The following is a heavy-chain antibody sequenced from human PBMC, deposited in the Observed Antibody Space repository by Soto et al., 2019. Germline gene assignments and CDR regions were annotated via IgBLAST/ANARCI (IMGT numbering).Heavy chain of an antibody. J-gene: IGHJ4*02. CDR3: ATSGIAAAAEGSYFDY. CDR1: GFTFSSYA. V-gene: IGHV3-23*01. D-gene: IGHD6-13*01. Sequence: GGSLRLSCAASGFTFSSYAMSWARQAPGKGLEWVSAISGSGGSTYYADSVKGRFTISRDNSKNTLYLQMNSLRAEDTAVYYCATSGIAAAAEGSYFDYWGQGTLVTVSS. CDR2: ISGSGGST.